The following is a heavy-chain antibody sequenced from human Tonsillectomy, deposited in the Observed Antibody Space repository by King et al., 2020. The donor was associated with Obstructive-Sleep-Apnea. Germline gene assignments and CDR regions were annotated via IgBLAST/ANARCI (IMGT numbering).Heavy chain of an antibody. CDR3: ARGRGYRGYDDY. D-gene: IGHD5-12*01. Sequence: VQLVESAAEVKKPGASVKVSCKASGYTFTSLDINWVRQATGQGLEWMGWMNPNSGNTGYAQKFQGRVTMTRNTSINTAYMELSGLRYEDTAVYYCARGRGYRGYDDYWGQGTPVTVSS. V-gene: IGHV1-8*01. CDR2: MNPNSGNT. CDR1: GYTFTSLD. J-gene: IGHJ4*02.